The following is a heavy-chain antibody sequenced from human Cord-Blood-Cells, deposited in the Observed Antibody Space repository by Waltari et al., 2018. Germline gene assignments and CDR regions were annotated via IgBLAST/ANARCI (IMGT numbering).Heavy chain of an antibody. Sequence: QVQLQESGPGLVKPSETLSLTCTVSGGSISSYYWSWIRQPPGKGLEWIGYIYYSGSTNYNPSLKSRVTISVDTSKNQFSLKLSSVTAADTAVYYCAGQWDYDFWSGYDYWGQGTLVTVSS. J-gene: IGHJ4*02. V-gene: IGHV4-59*01. CDR2: IYYSGST. D-gene: IGHD3-3*01. CDR3: AGQWDYDFWSGYDY. CDR1: GGSISSYY.